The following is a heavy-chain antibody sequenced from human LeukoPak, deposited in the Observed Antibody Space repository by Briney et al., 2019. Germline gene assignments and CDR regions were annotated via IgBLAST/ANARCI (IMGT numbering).Heavy chain of an antibody. CDR2: IRYDGRNK. V-gene: IGHV3-30*02. Sequence: PGGSLRLSCAASGFAFSNYGMHWVRQAPGKGLEWVAFIRYDGRNKYYADSVKGRFTISRDNSKNTLYLQMNSLRSEDVAVYYCARLDVDMVAEGHFDYWGQGTLVTVSS. CDR1: GFAFSNYG. CDR3: ARLDVDMVAEGHFDY. J-gene: IGHJ4*02. D-gene: IGHD5-12*01.